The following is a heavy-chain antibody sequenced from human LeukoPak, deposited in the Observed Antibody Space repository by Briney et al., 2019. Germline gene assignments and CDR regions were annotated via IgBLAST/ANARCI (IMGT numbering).Heavy chain of an antibody. CDR1: GFTFDDYA. J-gene: IGHJ1*01. CDR3: AKDSRRMGPYSSSWYQVEYFQH. Sequence: GGSLRLSCAASGFTFDDYAMHWVRQAPGKGLEWVSLISGDGDSTYYADSVKGRFTISRDNSKNSLYLQMNSLRTEDTALYYCAKDSRRMGPYSSSWYQVEYFQHWGQGTLVTVSS. D-gene: IGHD6-13*01. CDR2: ISGDGDST. V-gene: IGHV3-43*02.